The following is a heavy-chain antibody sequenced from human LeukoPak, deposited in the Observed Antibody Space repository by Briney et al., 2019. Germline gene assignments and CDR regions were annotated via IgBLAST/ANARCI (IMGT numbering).Heavy chain of an antibody. D-gene: IGHD3-10*01. CDR3: ARYYYGSGSYYPAFDY. Sequence: PSETLSLTCAVYGGSFSGYYWSWIRQPPGKGLEWIGEINHSRSTNYNPSLKSRVTISVDTSKNQFSLKLSSVTAADTAVYYCARYYYGSGSYYPAFDYWGQGTLVTVSS. CDR1: GGSFSGYY. V-gene: IGHV4-34*01. J-gene: IGHJ4*02. CDR2: INHSRST.